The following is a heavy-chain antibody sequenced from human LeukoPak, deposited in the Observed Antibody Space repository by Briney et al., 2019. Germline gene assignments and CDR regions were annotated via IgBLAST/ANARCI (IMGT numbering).Heavy chain of an antibody. D-gene: IGHD5-24*01. CDR2: ITPIFGTA. CDR1: GYNFINHW. CDR3: ATERWLQY. V-gene: IGHV1-69*13. Sequence: GASVKVSCKASGYNFINHWMHWVRQAPGQGLEWMGGITPIFGTANYAQKFQGRVTITAAESTSTAYLELRSLTSEDTAVYFCATERWLQYWGQGTMVTVSS. J-gene: IGHJ3*01.